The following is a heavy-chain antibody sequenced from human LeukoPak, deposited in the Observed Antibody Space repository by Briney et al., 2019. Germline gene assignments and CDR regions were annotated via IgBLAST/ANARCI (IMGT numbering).Heavy chain of an antibody. CDR1: GYSISSGYY. J-gene: IGHJ4*02. Sequence: SETLSLTCTVSGYSISSGYYWGWIRQPPGKGLEWIGSIYHSGSTYYNPSLKSRVTISVDTSKNQFSLKLSSVTAADTAVYYCARDHFGYCSGGSCPYWGQGTLVTVSS. CDR2: IYHSGST. V-gene: IGHV4-38-2*02. D-gene: IGHD2-15*01. CDR3: ARDHFGYCSGGSCPY.